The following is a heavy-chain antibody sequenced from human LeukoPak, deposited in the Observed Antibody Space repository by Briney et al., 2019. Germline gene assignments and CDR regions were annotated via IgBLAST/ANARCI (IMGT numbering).Heavy chain of an antibody. Sequence: ASVKVSCKASGYTFTSYGISWVRQAPGQGLEWMGWISAYNGNTNYAQKLQGRVTMTTDTSTSTAYMELRSLRSDDTAVYYCARDNGDIVVVPAASFVNRIDPWGQGTLVTVSS. D-gene: IGHD2-2*01. V-gene: IGHV1-18*01. CDR2: ISAYNGNT. CDR1: GYTFTSYG. J-gene: IGHJ5*02. CDR3: ARDNGDIVVVPAASFVNRIDP.